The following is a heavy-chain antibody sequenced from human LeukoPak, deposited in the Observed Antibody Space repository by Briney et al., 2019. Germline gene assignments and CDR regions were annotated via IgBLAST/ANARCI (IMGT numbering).Heavy chain of an antibody. CDR2: IYYSGST. J-gene: IGHJ3*02. D-gene: IGHD3-22*01. V-gene: IGHV4-59*01. CDR3: ASYTYYYDSRGAFDI. Sequence: SETLSLTCTVSGGSISSYYWSWIRQPPGKGLEWIGYIYYSGSTNYNPSLKSRVTISVDTSKNQFSLKLSSVTAADTAVYYCASYTYYYDSRGAFDIWGQGTMVTVSS. CDR1: GGSISSYY.